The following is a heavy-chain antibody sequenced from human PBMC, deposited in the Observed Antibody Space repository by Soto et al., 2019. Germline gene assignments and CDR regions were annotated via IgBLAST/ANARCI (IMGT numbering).Heavy chain of an antibody. J-gene: IGHJ4*02. Sequence: GGSLRLSCAASGFTFSGSALHWVRQASGKGLEWIGRIRSKANNYATEYTASVKGRFTISRDDSKNTAYLQMNSLKTEDTAVYYCMALDSSTTSFLDYWGQGTLVTVSS. V-gene: IGHV3-73*01. CDR1: GFTFSGSA. CDR3: MALDSSTTSFLDY. D-gene: IGHD2-2*01. CDR2: IRSKANNYAT.